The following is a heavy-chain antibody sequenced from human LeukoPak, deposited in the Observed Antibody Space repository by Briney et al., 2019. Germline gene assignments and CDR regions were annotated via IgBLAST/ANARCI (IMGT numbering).Heavy chain of an antibody. Sequence: GGSLRLSCAASGFTFSTYAMSWVRQAPGMGLEWVSSISNNGGDTYYADSVKGRLTISRDNSKNTLYLQINSLRAEDTAMYYCAKSMSTFYRGFFDYWGQGTLVSVSP. D-gene: IGHD3-3*02. CDR1: GFTFSTYA. V-gene: IGHV3-23*01. CDR3: AKSMSTFYRGFFDY. J-gene: IGHJ4*02. CDR2: ISNNGGDT.